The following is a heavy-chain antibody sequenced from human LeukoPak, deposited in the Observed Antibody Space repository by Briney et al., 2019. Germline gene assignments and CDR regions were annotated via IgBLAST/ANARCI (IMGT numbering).Heavy chain of an antibody. CDR2: IKQDETEK. CDR3: ARVVDGASFDS. J-gene: IGHJ4*02. Sequence: GGSLRLSCTGSGFTFSHYWMGWVRQAPGKGLEWVANIKQDETEKYYVDSVKGRFTVSRDNGRNLVFLQMNSLRDDDTAVYYCARVVDGASFDSWGQGTLVTVSS. V-gene: IGHV3-7*03. D-gene: IGHD1-26*01. CDR1: GFTFSHYW.